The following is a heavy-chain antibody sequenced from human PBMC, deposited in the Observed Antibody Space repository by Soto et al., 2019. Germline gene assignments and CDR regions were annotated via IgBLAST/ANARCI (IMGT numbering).Heavy chain of an antibody. CDR3: SGYYSYAFDI. CDR1: GFTFRDYY. J-gene: IGHJ3*02. D-gene: IGHD3-22*01. V-gene: IGHV3-11*01. Sequence: SQRLSYAASGFTFRDYYMSWIRQAPGKGLEWVSYISSSGSTIYYADSVKGRFTISRDNAKNSLYLQMNSLRAEDTAVYYCSGYYSYAFDIWGQGTMVTVSS. CDR2: ISSSGSTI.